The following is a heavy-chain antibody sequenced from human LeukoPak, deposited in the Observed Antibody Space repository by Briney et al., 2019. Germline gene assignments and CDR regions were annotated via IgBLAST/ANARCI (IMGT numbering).Heavy chain of an antibody. CDR3: ARSPYLDGSGSYYDPQGY. V-gene: IGHV1-8*01. CDR2: MNPNSGNT. Sequence: VASVKVSCKASGYTFTSYDINWVRQATGQGLEWMGWMNPNSGNTGYAQKFQGRVTMTRNTSISTAYMELSSLRSEDTAVYYCARSPYLDGSGSYYDPQGYWGQGTLVTVSS. CDR1: GYTFTSYD. D-gene: IGHD3-10*01. J-gene: IGHJ4*02.